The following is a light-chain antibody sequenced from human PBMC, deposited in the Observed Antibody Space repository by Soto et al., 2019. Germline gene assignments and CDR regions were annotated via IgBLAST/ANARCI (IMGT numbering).Light chain of an antibody. CDR2: KAS. Sequence: DIQMTQSPSTLSASVGDRVTITCRASQSISSWLAWYQQKPGKAPKLLIYKASSLESGVPSRVSGSGSGTAFTLTISSLQPDDFATYYCQQYNSYSQTFGQGTKVEIK. CDR3: QQYNSYSQT. J-gene: IGKJ1*01. V-gene: IGKV1-5*03. CDR1: QSISSW.